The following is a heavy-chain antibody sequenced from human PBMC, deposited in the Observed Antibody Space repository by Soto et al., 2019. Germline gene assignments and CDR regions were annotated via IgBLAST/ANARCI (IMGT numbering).Heavy chain of an antibody. CDR1: GFTFSSYS. CDR3: AKDTYSSSWWAPGIEAFDI. Sequence: PGGSLRLSCAASGFTFSSYSMNWVRQAPGKGLEWVSYISSSSSTIYYADSVKGRFTISRDNAKNSLYLQMNSLRAEDTAVYYCAKDTYSSSWWAPGIEAFDIWGQGTMVTVSS. V-gene: IGHV3-48*01. CDR2: ISSSSSTI. D-gene: IGHD6-13*01. J-gene: IGHJ3*02.